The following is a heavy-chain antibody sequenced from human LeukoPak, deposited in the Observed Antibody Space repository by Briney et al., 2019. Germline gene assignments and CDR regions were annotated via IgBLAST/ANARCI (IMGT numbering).Heavy chain of an antibody. CDR1: GYSFTSYW. J-gene: IGHJ6*02. D-gene: IGHD1-7*01. CDR3: ARHDTGTTSYYYGMDV. V-gene: IGHV5-51*01. Sequence: AGESLKISCKGSGYSFTSYWISWVRQMPGKGLEWMGIIYPGDSDTRYSPSFQGQVTISADKSISTAYLQWSSLKASDTAMYYRARHDTGTTSYYYGMDVWGQGTTVTVSS. CDR2: IYPGDSDT.